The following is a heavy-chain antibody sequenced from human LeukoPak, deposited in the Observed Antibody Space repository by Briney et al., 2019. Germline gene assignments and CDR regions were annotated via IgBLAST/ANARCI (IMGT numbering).Heavy chain of an antibody. CDR2: IYYSGST. Sequence: SETLSLTCTVSGGSISSYYWSWIRQPPGKGLEWIGYIYYSGSTNCNPSLKSRVTISVDTSKNQFSLKLSSVTAADTAVYYCARSYYDILTGYQDYFDYWGQGTLVTVSS. CDR1: GGSISSYY. J-gene: IGHJ4*02. V-gene: IGHV4-59*08. D-gene: IGHD3-9*01. CDR3: ARSYYDILTGYQDYFDY.